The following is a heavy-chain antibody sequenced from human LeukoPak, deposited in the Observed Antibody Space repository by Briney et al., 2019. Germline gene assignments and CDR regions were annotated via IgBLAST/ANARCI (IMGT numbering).Heavy chain of an antibody. CDR1: GGSISSYY. CDR3: ARVPGGALNWFDP. Sequence: SETLSLTCTVSGGSISSYYWSWIRQPPGKGLEWIGYIYYSGSTYYNPSLKSRVTISVDTSRNQFSLRLTSVTATDTAVYYCARVPGGALNWFDPWGQGTLVTVSS. J-gene: IGHJ5*02. D-gene: IGHD1-1*01. V-gene: IGHV4-59*08. CDR2: IYYSGST.